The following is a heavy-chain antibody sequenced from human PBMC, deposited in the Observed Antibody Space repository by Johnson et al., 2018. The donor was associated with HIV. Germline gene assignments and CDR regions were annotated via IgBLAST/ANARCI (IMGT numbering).Heavy chain of an antibody. J-gene: IGHJ3*02. D-gene: IGHD2-15*01. CDR2: ISGSGGST. CDR3: ARVLCSGGSCYSDAFDI. CDR1: GFTFSSYA. Sequence: VQLVESGGGLVQPGGSLRLSCAASGFTFSSYAMSWVRQAPGKGLEWVSAISGSGGSTYYADSVKGRFTISRDNSKNTLYLQMNSLRAEDTALYYCARVLCSGGSCYSDAFDIWGQGTMVTVSS. V-gene: IGHV3-23*04.